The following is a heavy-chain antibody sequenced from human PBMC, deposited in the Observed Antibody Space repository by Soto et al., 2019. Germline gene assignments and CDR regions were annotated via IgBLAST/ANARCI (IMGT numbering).Heavy chain of an antibody. CDR1: GFTLSDFA. V-gene: IGHV3-30-3*01. J-gene: IGHJ4*02. D-gene: IGHD4-17*01. CDR2: ISYDGSNN. Sequence: QVPLVESGGGVVQPGKSLRLSCAASGFTLSDFAMHWVRQAPGKGLEWVAVISYDGSNNYFADSVKGRFTISRDNSNNTLYLQMNSRRAHDTAVYYGASPVGDFDPYFEYWGQGTLVTVSS. CDR3: ASPVGDFDPYFEY.